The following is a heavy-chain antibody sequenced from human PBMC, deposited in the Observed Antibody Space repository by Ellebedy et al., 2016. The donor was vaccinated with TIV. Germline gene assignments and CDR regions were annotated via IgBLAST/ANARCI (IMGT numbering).Heavy chain of an antibody. J-gene: IGHJ3*02. CDR2: ISGSGTNT. D-gene: IGHD2-2*01. CDR1: GFTFSTYA. V-gene: IGHV3-23*01. Sequence: GGSLRLXXAVSGFTFSTYAMSWVRQAPGKGLECVSSISGSGTNTYYADFVKGRFTISRDNSKNTLYLQMNSLRAEDTAVYYCASLNIVVAPATSAQGAFDIWGQGTMVTASS. CDR3: ASLNIVVAPATSAQGAFDI.